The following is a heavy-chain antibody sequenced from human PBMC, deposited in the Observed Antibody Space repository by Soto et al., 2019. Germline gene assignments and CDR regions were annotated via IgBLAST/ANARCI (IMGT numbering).Heavy chain of an antibody. Sequence: QVQLQQWGAGLLKPSETLSLTCAVFGGSLSGYYWSGIRQPPGKGLEWIGEMTHTGSTNYSPSLKTRLTISSDTSKNHFSLRLSSVTAADTAVYYCASGGNWGQGTRVTVSS. D-gene: IGHD3-10*01. CDR2: MTHTGST. J-gene: IGHJ4*02. V-gene: IGHV4-34*01. CDR3: ASGGN. CDR1: GGSLSGYY.